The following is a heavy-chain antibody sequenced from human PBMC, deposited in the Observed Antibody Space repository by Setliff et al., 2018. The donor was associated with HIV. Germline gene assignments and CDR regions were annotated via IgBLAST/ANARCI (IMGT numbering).Heavy chain of an antibody. Sequence: SETLSLTCIVSGGSIVNNNYYWGWIRQPPGKGLEWIGSVYYSGSTYYNPSLKSRVSISVDRSKNQFSLKVNSVTAADTAVYYCARDTARLKEGTEYWGQGTLVTVSS. CDR3: ARDTARLKEGTEY. CDR1: GGSIVNNNYY. D-gene: IGHD5-18*01. J-gene: IGHJ4*02. V-gene: IGHV4-39*01. CDR2: VYYSGST.